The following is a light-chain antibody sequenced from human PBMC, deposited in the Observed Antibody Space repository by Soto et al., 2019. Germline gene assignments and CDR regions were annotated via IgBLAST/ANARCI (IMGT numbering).Light chain of an antibody. J-gene: IGLJ3*02. V-gene: IGLV2-11*01. CDR3: CSYAGSYTWV. CDR1: SSDVGGYNY. Sequence: QSALTQPRSVSGSPGQSVTLSCTGTSSDVGGYNYVSWYQQHPGKAPKLMIYDVSKRPSGVPDRFSGSKSDNTASLTISGLQAEDEADYYCCSYAGSYTWVFGGGTKVTVL. CDR2: DVS.